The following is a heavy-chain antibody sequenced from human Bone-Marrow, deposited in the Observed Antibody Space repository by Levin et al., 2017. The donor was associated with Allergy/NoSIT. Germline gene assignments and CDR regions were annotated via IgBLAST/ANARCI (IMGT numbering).Heavy chain of an antibody. CDR2: ISNRGDP. V-gene: IGHV3-23*01. D-gene: IGHD4-11*01. CDR1: GFTFSRYS. J-gene: IGHJ4*02. CDR3: AKGYNDYM. Sequence: GGSLRLSCAASGFTFSRYSMTWVRQAPGKGLEWVADISNRGDPHYADFVEGRFSISRDNSKNTVFLHVNSLRVDDTAVYFCAKGYNDYMWGQGILVTVSS.